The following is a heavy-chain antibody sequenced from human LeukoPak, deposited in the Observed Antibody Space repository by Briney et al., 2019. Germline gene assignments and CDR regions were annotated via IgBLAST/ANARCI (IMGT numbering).Heavy chain of an antibody. CDR3: ARVNGVLRYFDWLPRPPDYYYYMDV. Sequence: ASVKVSCKTSGYTFTSYYIHWLRQAPGQRFEWMGWSDPKSGATKYEHFQGRVTMTRDTSISTAYMELSRLRSDDTAVYYCARVNGVLRYFDWLPRPPDYYYYMDVWGKGTTVTISS. CDR2: SDPKSGAT. D-gene: IGHD3-9*01. CDR1: GYTFTSYY. J-gene: IGHJ6*03. V-gene: IGHV1-2*02.